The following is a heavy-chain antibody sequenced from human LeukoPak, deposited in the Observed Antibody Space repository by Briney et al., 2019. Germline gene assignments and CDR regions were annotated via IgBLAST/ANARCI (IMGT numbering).Heavy chain of an antibody. V-gene: IGHV4-59*01. J-gene: IGHJ6*03. CDR2: IYYSGST. CDR3: ARASVTYYYYYYMDV. D-gene: IGHD4-11*01. CDR1: GGSISRYY. Sequence: SETLSLTCTVSGGSISRYYWSWIRQPPGKGLEWIGYIYYSGSTNYNPSLKSRVTISVDTSKNQFSLKLSSVTAADTAVYYCARASVTYYYYYYMDVWGKGTTVTVSS.